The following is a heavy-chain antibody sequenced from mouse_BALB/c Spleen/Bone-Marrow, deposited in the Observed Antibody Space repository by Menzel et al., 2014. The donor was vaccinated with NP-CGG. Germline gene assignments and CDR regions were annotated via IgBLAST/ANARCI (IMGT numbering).Heavy chain of an antibody. D-gene: IGHD4-1*01. CDR1: GFTFXDYY. Sequence: EVKVVDSGGGLVQPGGSLKLSCATSGFTFXDYYMYWVRQTPEKRLEWVAYITKGGGSTYYPDIVKGRFTISRDNAKNTLYLQMSRLKSEDTAMYYCARQLAYAMDYWGQGTSVTVSS. V-gene: IGHV5-12*02. CDR2: ITKGGGST. CDR3: ARQLAYAMDY. J-gene: IGHJ4*01.